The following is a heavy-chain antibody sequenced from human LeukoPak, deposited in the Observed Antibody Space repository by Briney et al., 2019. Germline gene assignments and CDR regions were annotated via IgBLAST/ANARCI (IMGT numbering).Heavy chain of an antibody. CDR1: GFTFSDYY. CDR3: ARVIAAAGVIYYFDY. J-gene: IGHJ4*02. CDR2: ISSSSSST. V-gene: IGHV3-11*06. D-gene: IGHD6-13*01. Sequence: GGSLRLSCAASGFTFSDYYMSWIRQAPGKGLEWVSYISSSSSSTNYADSVKGRFTISRDNAKNSLYLQMNSLRAEDTAVYYCARVIAAAGVIYYFDYWGQGTLVTVSS.